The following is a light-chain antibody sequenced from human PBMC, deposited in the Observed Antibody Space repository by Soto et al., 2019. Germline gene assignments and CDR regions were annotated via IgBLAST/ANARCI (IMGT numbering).Light chain of an antibody. J-gene: IGLJ2*01. V-gene: IGLV2-14*01. CDR2: DVS. CDR3: SSYTTSSTHVV. CDR1: SSDVGSYNY. Sequence: QSALTQPASVSGSPGQSITISCTGTSSDVGSYNYVSWYQQYPGKAPKLMIYDVSNRPSGVSYRFSGSKSGNTASLTISGLQANDEAGYCSSYTTSSTHVVFGGGTKLTVL.